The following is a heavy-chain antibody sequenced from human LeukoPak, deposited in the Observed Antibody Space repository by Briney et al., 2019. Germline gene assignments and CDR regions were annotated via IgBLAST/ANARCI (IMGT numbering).Heavy chain of an antibody. Sequence: AETLSLTCAVYGGSFRGYYWSWIRQPPGKELEWIGEINHSGSTNYNPSLKSRVTISVDTSKNQFSLKLSSVTAADTAVYYCARGRDSSGYYGFDYWGQGTLVTVSS. J-gene: IGHJ4*02. V-gene: IGHV4-34*01. D-gene: IGHD3-22*01. CDR3: ARGRDSSGYYGFDY. CDR2: INHSGST. CDR1: GGSFRGYY.